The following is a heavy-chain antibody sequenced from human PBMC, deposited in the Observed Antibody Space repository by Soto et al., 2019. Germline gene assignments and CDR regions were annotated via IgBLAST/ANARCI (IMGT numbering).Heavy chain of an antibody. V-gene: IGHV3-21*06. CDR1: FTFNSYS. CDR2: ISSGSAYI. D-gene: IGHD1-26*01. J-gene: IGHJ5*02. CDR3: SRDQGGSYDSWFDP. Sequence: EVQLVESAGGLVKPGGSLRLSCTFTFNSYSLNWVRQAPGKGLEWVSSISSGSAYIKYADSVKGRFTISRDNANNLLYLQMSSLRVADTAVYYCSRDQGGSYDSWFDPWGQGTLVTVPS.